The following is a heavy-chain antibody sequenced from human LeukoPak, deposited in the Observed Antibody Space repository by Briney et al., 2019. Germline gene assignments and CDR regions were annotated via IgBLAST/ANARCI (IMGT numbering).Heavy chain of an antibody. J-gene: IGHJ4*02. CDR2: IYTSGST. CDR3: ARDDDFWSGYYPD. V-gene: IGHV4-61*02. D-gene: IGHD3-3*01. CDR1: GGSISSGSYY. Sequence: SQTLSLTCTVSGGSISSGSYYWSWIRQPAGKGLEWIGRIYTSGSTNYNPSLKSRVTISVDTSKNQFSLKLSSVTAADTAVYYCARDDDFWSGYYPDWGQGTLVTVSS.